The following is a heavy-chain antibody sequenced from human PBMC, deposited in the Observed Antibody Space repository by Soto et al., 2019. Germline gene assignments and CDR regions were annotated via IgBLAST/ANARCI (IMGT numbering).Heavy chain of an antibody. J-gene: IGHJ3*02. D-gene: IGHD7-27*01. V-gene: IGHV3-7*01. CDR3: AAERFWGAFDI. CDR1: GFTFSSYW. CDR2: IKQDGSEK. Sequence: GWSLRLSCAASGFTFSSYWMSWVRQAPGKGLEWVANIKQDGSEKYYVDSVKGRFTISRDNAKNSLYLQMNSLRAEDTAVYYCAAERFWGAFDIWGQGTMVTVSS.